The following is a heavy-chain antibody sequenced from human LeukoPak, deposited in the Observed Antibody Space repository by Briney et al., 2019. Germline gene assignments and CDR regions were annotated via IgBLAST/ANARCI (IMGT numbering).Heavy chain of an antibody. D-gene: IGHD4-17*01. CDR1: GDSFSSHY. V-gene: IGHV4-59*11. CDR3: ARDLVTVAKGFDI. J-gene: IGHJ3*02. CDR2: GST. Sequence: SETLSLTCVVSGDSFSSHYWTWIRQSPGKGLEWIVGSTNYNPSIKSRVTISIDTSKNQFSLKLRSVTAADTAVYYCARDLVTVAKGFDIWGQGTMVSVSS.